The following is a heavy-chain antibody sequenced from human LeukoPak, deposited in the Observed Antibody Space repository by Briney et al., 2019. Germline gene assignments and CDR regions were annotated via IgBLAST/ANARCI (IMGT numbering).Heavy chain of an antibody. CDR1: GGSFSGYY. D-gene: IGHD3-3*01. CDR2: INHSGST. Sequence: SETLSLTCAVYGGSFSGYYWSWIRQPPGKGLEWIGEINHSGSTNYNPSLKNRVTISVDTSKNQFSLKLSSVTAADTAVYYCARKFNVLRFLEWATAWFDPWGQGTLVTVSS. J-gene: IGHJ5*02. V-gene: IGHV4-34*01. CDR3: ARKFNVLRFLEWATAWFDP.